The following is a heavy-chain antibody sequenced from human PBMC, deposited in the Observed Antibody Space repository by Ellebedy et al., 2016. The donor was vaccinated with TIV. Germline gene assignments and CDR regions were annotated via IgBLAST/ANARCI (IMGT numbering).Heavy chain of an antibody. CDR3: AREMLGDNKSFDY. CDR1: GYTFTGHY. J-gene: IGHJ4*02. V-gene: IGHV1-2*02. CDR2: INPNSGVT. Sequence: ASVKVSCXASGYTFTGHYMHWVRQAPGQGPEWVGCINPNSGVTAYPPKFQGRVTVTRDTSVSIVSMDLSSLRSDDTALYYCAREMLGDNKSFDYWGQGTLVTVSP. D-gene: IGHD1-26*01.